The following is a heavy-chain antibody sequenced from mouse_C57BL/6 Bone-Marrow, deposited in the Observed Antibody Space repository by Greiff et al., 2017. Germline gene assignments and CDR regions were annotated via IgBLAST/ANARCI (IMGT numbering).Heavy chain of an antibody. J-gene: IGHJ4*01. Sequence: VQLQQPGAELVMPGASVTLSCKASGYTFTSYWMHWVKQRPGQGLEWIGEIDPSDSYTNYNQKFKGKTTLTVDKSSSTAYMQLSSLTSEYSAVYYCARIYYDYEDYYAMDYWGQGTSVTVSS. CDR1: GYTFTSYW. V-gene: IGHV1-69*01. CDR3: ARIYYDYEDYYAMDY. D-gene: IGHD2-4*01. CDR2: IDPSDSYT.